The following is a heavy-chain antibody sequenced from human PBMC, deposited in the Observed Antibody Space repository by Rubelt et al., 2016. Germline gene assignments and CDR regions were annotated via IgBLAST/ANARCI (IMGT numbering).Heavy chain of an antibody. CDR1: GFTFSSYG. V-gene: IGHV3-7*01. Sequence: EVQLVESGGGLVQPGGSLRLSCAASGFTFSSYGMSWVRQAPGKGLEWVANIKQDGSKKDYMDSVKGRFTIARDNAKNSLYLQMNSLRVEDTAVFYCAREGDYNAFDIWGQGTIVTVSS. D-gene: IGHD4-17*01. J-gene: IGHJ3*02. CDR2: IKQDGSKK. CDR3: AREGDYNAFDI.